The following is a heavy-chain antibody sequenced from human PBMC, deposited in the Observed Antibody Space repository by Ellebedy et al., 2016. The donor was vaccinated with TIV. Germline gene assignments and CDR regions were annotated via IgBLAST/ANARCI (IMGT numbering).Heavy chain of an antibody. V-gene: IGHV4-34*01. D-gene: IGHD1-14*01. CDR1: GGSFSGYY. J-gene: IGHJ6*02. CDR3: ARDRTGDYPLDYYYYYYGMDV. CDR2: INHSGST. Sequence: GSLRLSXAVYGGSFSGYYWSWIRQPPGKGLEWIGEINHSGSTNYNPSLKSRVTISVDTSKNQFSLKLSSVTAADTAVYYCARDRTGDYPLDYYYYYYGMDVWGQGTTVTVSS.